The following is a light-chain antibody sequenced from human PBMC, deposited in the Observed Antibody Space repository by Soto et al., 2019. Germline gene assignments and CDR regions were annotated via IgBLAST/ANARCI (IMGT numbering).Light chain of an antibody. CDR3: SSYTTSSTYV. CDR2: DVT. J-gene: IGLJ1*01. Sequence: QSALTQPASVSGSPGQSITISCTGTSSDVGAYNYVSWYQQHPGKAPKLMIYDVTNRPSGVSNRFSGSKSGYTASLTISGLQAEDEADYYCSSYTTSSTYVFGIGTKLTVL. V-gene: IGLV2-14*03. CDR1: SSDVGAYNY.